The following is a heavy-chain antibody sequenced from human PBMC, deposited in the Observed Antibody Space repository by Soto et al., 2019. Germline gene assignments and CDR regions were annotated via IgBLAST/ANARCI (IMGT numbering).Heavy chain of an antibody. D-gene: IGHD3-3*01. CDR3: ARDAVRITIFGVVPKVYYYYGMDV. Sequence: ASVKVSCKASGYTFTSYYMHWVRQAPGQGLEWMGIINPSGGSTSYAQKFQGRVTTTRDTSTSTVYMELSSLRSEDTAVYYCARDAVRITIFGVVPKVYYYYGMDVWGQGTTVTVSS. V-gene: IGHV1-46*01. CDR2: INPSGGST. CDR1: GYTFTSYY. J-gene: IGHJ6*02.